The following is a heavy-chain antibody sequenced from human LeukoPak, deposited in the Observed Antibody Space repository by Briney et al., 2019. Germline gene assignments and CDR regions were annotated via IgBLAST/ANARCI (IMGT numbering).Heavy chain of an antibody. CDR2: ITSSSIYI. V-gene: IGHV3-21*01. J-gene: IGHJ4*02. Sequence: AGGSLRLSCAASGFTFSSYSMNWVRQAPGKGLEWVSSITSSSIYIYYADSVKGRFTISRDNAKTSLYLQMNSLRAEDTAVYYCAKDFGRFGELLSYYFDYWGQGTLVTVSS. CDR1: GFTFSSYS. D-gene: IGHD3-10*01. CDR3: AKDFGRFGELLSYYFDY.